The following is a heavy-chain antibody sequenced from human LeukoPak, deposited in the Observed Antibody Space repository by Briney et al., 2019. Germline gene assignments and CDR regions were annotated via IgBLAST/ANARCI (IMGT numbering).Heavy chain of an antibody. V-gene: IGHV1-69*05. CDR2: VIPFFGTS. J-gene: IGHJ3*01. D-gene: IGHD3-3*01. Sequence: ASVKVSCKASGGTFRSYAISWVRQAPGQSLEWMGRVIPFFGTSNYAEKFQGRVTITTDESTTTAYMELSSLRSEDTAAYYCAGVWRGYFKDDAFDFWGQRTMLTVSS. CDR1: GGTFRSYA. CDR3: AGVWRGYFKDDAFDF.